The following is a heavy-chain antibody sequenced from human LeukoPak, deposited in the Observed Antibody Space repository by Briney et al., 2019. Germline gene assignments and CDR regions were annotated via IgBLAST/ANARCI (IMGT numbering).Heavy chain of an antibody. CDR2: IIPIFGTA. CDR1: GGTFSKYT. D-gene: IGHD3-10*01. V-gene: IGHV1-69*13. J-gene: IGHJ4*02. CDR3: ARVGLRPMVRGGTFDY. Sequence: GASVKVSCKASGGTFSKYTISWVRQRPGQGLEWMGGIIPIFGTANYAQKFQGRVTITADESTSTAYMELSSLRSEDTAVYYCARVGLRPMVRGGTFDYWGQGTLVTVSS.